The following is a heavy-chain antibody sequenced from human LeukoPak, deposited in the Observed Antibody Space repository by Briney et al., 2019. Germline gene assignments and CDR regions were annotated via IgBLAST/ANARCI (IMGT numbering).Heavy chain of an antibody. D-gene: IGHD6-13*01. CDR1: GGSISSYY. Sequence: PSETMSLTCTVSGGSISSYYWSWIRQPPGKGLEWIGYIYYSGITNYNPSLKSRVTISVDTSKNQFSLKLSSVTAADTAVYYCAREGIAAAGTLFDYWGQGTLVTVSS. CDR2: IYYSGIT. CDR3: AREGIAAAGTLFDY. J-gene: IGHJ4*02. V-gene: IGHV4-59*01.